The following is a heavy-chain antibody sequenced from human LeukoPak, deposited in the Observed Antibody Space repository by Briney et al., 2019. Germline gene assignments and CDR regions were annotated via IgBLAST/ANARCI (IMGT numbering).Heavy chain of an antibody. J-gene: IGHJ4*02. CDR3: ARGTGEGYTYGRYYFDY. V-gene: IGHV1-2*02. CDR2: INPNSGVT. D-gene: IGHD5-18*01. Sequence: ASVKVSCKASRYTFTGYYMHWVRQAPGQGLEWMGWINPNSGVTDYAQNFQGRVTMTRDTSISTAYVELSRLRSDDTAVYYCARGTGEGYTYGRYYFDYWGQGTLVTVSS. CDR1: RYTFTGYY.